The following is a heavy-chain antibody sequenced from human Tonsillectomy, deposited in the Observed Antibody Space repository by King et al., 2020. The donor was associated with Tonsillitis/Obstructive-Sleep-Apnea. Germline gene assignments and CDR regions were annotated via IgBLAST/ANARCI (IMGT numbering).Heavy chain of an antibody. V-gene: IGHV3-53*01. J-gene: IGHJ6*03. CDR1: GFTISNDY. CDR3: ASGYCSGGSCPHYYYMDV. CDR2: IYSGGST. D-gene: IGHD2-15*01. Sequence: VQLVESGGGLIQPGGSLRLSCAASGFTISNDYMSSVRQAPGKGLEWVAVIYSGGSTYYADSVKGRFTISRDNSKNTVYLQMNSLRAEDAAVYYCASGYCSGGSCPHYYYMDVWGKGTTVTVS.